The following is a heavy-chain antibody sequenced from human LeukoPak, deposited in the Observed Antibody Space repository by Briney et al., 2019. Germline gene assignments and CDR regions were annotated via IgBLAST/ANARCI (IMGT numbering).Heavy chain of an antibody. J-gene: IGHJ4*02. V-gene: IGHV4-39*07. CDR3: ARASYSYDINGWVPFDY. D-gene: IGHD3-22*01. CDR1: GGSISSSSYY. Sequence: SETLSLTCTVSGGSISSSSYYWGWIRQPPGKGLEWIGGIYYSGSTYYNPSLKSRVTISVDTSKNQFSLRLSSVTAADTAVYYCARASYSYDINGWVPFDYWGQGTLVTVSS. CDR2: IYYSGST.